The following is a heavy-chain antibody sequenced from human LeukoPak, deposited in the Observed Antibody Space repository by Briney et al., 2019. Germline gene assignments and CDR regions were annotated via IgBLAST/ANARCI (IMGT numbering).Heavy chain of an antibody. V-gene: IGHV3-7*01. CDR1: GFTFSTSG. D-gene: IGHD6-19*01. CDR2: IKRDGSEK. J-gene: IGHJ4*02. Sequence: GGSLRLSCAASGFTFSTSGMSWVRQAPGKGLEWVANIKRDGSEKYYVDSVKGRFTISRDNSKNSLYLQMDSLRAEDTAVYYCARISTSVAGADYWAREPWSPSPQ. CDR3: ARISTSVAGADY.